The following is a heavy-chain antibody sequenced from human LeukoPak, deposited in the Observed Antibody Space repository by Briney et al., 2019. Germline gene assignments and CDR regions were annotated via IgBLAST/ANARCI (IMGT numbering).Heavy chain of an antibody. V-gene: IGHV3-21*01. CDR1: GFTFSSYS. Sequence: GGSLRLSCAASGFTFSSYSMNWVRQAPGKGLEWVSSISSSSSYIYYADSVKGRFTISRDNAKNSLYLQMNSLRAEDTAVYYCARSRRWELYTYYYYYGMDVWGQGTTVTVSS. D-gene: IGHD1-26*01. CDR3: ARSRRWELYTYYYYYGMDV. J-gene: IGHJ6*02. CDR2: ISSSSSYI.